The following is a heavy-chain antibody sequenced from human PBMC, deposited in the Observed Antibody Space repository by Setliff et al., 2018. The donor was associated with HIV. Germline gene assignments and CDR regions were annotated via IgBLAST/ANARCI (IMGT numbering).Heavy chain of an antibody. CDR2: ISAYNLNT. D-gene: IGHD3-22*01. CDR3: ARAYYHDSSGYQVFDY. CDR1: GYTFSRYG. Sequence: ASVKVSCKTSGYTFSRYGFSWVRQAPGQGLEWMGWISAYNLNTNYAQKFQGRVTMTTDTSASTGYMELRSLRSDDTAVYYCARAYYHDSSGYQVFDYWGQGTLVTVSS. J-gene: IGHJ4*02. V-gene: IGHV1-18*01.